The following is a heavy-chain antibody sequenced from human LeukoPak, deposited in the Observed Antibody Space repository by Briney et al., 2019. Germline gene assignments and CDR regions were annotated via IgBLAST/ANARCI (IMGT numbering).Heavy chain of an antibody. V-gene: IGHV5-51*01. CDR3: ARSRYDYIWGSDKFFDY. CDR2: IYPGDSDA. CDR1: GYNFNNYW. D-gene: IGHD3-16*01. J-gene: IGHJ4*02. Sequence: PGESLKISCKGSGYNFNNYWIAWVRQMPGRGLEWMGIIYPGDSDARYSPPFQGQVTITVDTSIRTTYLQWSSLEAADSAVYFCARSRYDYIWGSDKFFDYWGQGTLVTVSS.